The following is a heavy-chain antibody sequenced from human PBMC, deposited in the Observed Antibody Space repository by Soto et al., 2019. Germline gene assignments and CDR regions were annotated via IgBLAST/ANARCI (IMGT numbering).Heavy chain of an antibody. D-gene: IGHD4-17*01. J-gene: IGHJ3*02. Sequence: SETLSLTCTVSGGSISSGDSYWTWIRQHPRKGLEWIGYIYFSGSTTYNPSLKSRLSISIHTSKNQFSLKLNSVTAADTAIYYCARDDYGGNSGALDIWGQGTMVTVSS. CDR1: GGSISSGDSY. CDR2: IYFSGST. CDR3: ARDDYGGNSGALDI. V-gene: IGHV4-31*03.